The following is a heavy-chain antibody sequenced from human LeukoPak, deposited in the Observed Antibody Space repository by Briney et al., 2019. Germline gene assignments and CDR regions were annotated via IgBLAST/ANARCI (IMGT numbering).Heavy chain of an antibody. D-gene: IGHD5-12*01. V-gene: IGHV6-1*01. Sequence: SQTLSLTCAISGDSVSSNSATWNWIRQSPSRGLEWLGRTYYRSKWNNEYAVSVKSRISINPDTSKNQFSLQLNSVTPEDTAVYYCARAMRYSGSDSVASAARSIYYFDYWGQGTLVTVSS. J-gene: IGHJ4*02. CDR2: TYYRSKWNN. CDR3: ARAMRYSGSDSVASAARSIYYFDY. CDR1: GDSVSSNSAT.